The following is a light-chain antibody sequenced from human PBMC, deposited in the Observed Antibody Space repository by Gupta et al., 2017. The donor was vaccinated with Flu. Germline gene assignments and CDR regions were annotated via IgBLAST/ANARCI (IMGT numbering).Light chain of an antibody. CDR3: AAWDDSLRGLV. V-gene: IGLV1-47*01. CDR1: SSNIGSNY. Sequence: QSVLTQPPSASGTPGQRVTISCSGSSSNIGSNYVYWYQQLPGTAPKLLIYRNNQRPSGVPDRFAGSKSGTSASLAISGLRSEDEADDDCAAWDDSLRGLVFGGGTKLTVL. CDR2: RNN. J-gene: IGLJ3*02.